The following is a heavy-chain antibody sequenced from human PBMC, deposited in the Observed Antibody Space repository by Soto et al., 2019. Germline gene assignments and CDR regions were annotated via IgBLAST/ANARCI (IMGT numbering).Heavy chain of an antibody. J-gene: IGHJ5*02. V-gene: IGHV3-23*01. D-gene: IGHD3-10*01. Sequence: EVQLLESGGGLVQPGGSLRLSCAASGFTFSSYAMNWVRQAPGKGLEWVSIIRGSGDSTYYADSVKGRFTISRDNTKNTLYLQMTSLRAEDTAVYYGANKFFSGSGSYRGWFDPWGQGTLVTVSS. CDR3: ANKFFSGSGSYRGWFDP. CDR1: GFTFSSYA. CDR2: IRGSGDST.